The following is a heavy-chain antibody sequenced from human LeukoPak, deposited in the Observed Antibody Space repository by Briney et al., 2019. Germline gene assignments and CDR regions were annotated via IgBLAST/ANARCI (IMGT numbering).Heavy chain of an antibody. CDR2: INSDASRT. CDR1: GFSFSSYW. D-gene: IGHD3-10*01. CDR3: ARGFTVPSYYASGSHPLDC. J-gene: IGHJ4*02. Sequence: GRSLRLSCAASGFSFSSYWMHWVRQAPGKGPVWVSHINSDASRTSYADSVKGRFTISRDSAKNTLYLQMTSLRVDDTAVYYCARGFTVPSYYASGSHPLDCWGQGTLVTVSS. V-gene: IGHV3-74*01.